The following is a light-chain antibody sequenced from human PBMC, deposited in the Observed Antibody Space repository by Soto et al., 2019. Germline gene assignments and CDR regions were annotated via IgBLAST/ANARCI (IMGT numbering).Light chain of an antibody. Sequence: ELVLTQSPGTLSLSPGERATLSCRASQSVSSSYLAWYQQKPGQAPRLLIYGASSRATGIPDRFSGSGCGTDFALNISRLDPEDFALYYCQHYGRSSATFGQGTKVEIK. J-gene: IGKJ1*01. CDR2: GAS. V-gene: IGKV3-20*01. CDR3: QHYGRSSAT. CDR1: QSVSSSY.